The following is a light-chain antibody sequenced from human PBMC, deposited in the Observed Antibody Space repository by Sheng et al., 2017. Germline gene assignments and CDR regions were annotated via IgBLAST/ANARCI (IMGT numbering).Light chain of an antibody. V-gene: IGKV3-15*01. J-gene: IGKJ1*01. CDR3: QQYNDWPRT. CDR1: QTVRTN. Sequence: EVVMTQSPATLSVSPGERATLSCRASQTVRTNLAWYQQKPGQAPRLLIHAASTRATGIPARFSGSGSGTEFTLTITGLQSEDFAVYYCQQYNDWPRTFGQGTKVEIK. CDR2: AAS.